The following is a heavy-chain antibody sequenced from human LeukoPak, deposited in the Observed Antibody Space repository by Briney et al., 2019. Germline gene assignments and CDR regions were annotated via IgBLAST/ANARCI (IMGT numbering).Heavy chain of an antibody. D-gene: IGHD3-22*01. CDR1: GGSISSYY. J-gene: IGHJ3*02. V-gene: IGHV4-59*01. CDR2: IYYSGST. Sequence: SETLSLTCTVSGGSISSYYWSWIRQPPGKGLEWIGYIYYSGSTNYNPSPKSRVTISVDTSKNQFSLKLSSVTAADTAVYYCAREYYYDSSGLDAFDIWGQGTMVTVSS. CDR3: AREYYYDSSGLDAFDI.